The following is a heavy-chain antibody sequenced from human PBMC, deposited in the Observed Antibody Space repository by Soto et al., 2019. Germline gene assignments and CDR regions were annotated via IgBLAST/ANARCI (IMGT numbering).Heavy chain of an antibody. D-gene: IGHD7-27*01. CDR2: INEDGSEK. Sequence: EVQLVESGGGLVQPGGSLRLSCAASGFTFSGYWMSWVRQAPGKGLEWVANINEDGSEKYYVDSVKGRFTFSRDNTKNSLYLQMDSLRAEDTAVYYCARVVKRDAYTGAGFDCWGQGTLVTVSS. J-gene: IGHJ4*02. V-gene: IGHV3-7*01. CDR3: ARVVKRDAYTGAGFDC. CDR1: GFTFSGYW.